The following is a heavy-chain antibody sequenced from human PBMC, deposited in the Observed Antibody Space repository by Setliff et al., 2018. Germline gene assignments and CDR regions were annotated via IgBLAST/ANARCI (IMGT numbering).Heavy chain of an antibody. CDR3: AAVGIDAGGGWFDP. D-gene: IGHD1-26*01. CDR1: GGFIRDYY. J-gene: IGHJ5*02. CDR2: IYYRGTT. Sequence: SETLSLTCTVSGGFIRDYYWNWIRQSPGKGLEWIGYIYYRGTTNYNSSLQIRVTISIDMSKNQFSLKLSSATAADTAVYFCAAVGIDAGGGWFDPWGHGIPVTVSS. V-gene: IGHV4-59*12.